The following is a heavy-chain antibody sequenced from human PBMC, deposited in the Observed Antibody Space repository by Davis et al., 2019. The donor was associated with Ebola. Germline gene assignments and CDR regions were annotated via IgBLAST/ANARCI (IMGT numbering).Heavy chain of an antibody. Sequence: HTGGSLRLSCAASGFTFSRYWMHWVRQVPGKGLVWVSRIIDGSTTTYADSVKGRFTISRDNAKNTVFLQMKSLRAEDTAVYYCGRGGEYYYDSVDYWGRGILITVSS. CDR3: GRGGEYYYDSVDY. CDR1: GFTFSRYW. D-gene: IGHD3-22*01. V-gene: IGHV3-74*01. J-gene: IGHJ4*02. CDR2: IIDGSTT.